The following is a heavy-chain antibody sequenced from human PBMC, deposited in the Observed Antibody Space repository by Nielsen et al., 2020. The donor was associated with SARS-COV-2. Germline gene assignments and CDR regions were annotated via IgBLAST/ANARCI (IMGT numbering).Heavy chain of an antibody. D-gene: IGHD2-2*01. V-gene: IGHV3-30-3*01. J-gene: IGHJ6*02. Sequence: WIRQPPGKGLEWVAVISYDGSNKYYAASVKGRFTISRDNSKNTLYLQMNSLRAEDTAVYYCARGSIVVVPAAARRYYYYYGMDVWGQGTTVTVSS. CDR3: ARGSIVVVPAAARRYYYYYGMDV. CDR2: ISYDGSNK.